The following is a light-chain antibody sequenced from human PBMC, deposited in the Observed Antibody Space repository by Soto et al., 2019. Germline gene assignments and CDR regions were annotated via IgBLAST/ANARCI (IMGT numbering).Light chain of an antibody. CDR3: QQYNSYPLT. Sequence: DIQMTQSPSTLSASVGDRVTITCRASQSISSWFAWYQQKPGKAPKLLIYKASSLESGVPSRFSGSGSGTEFTLSISSLQPDDFATYYCQQYNSYPLTFGGGTKVEIK. CDR2: KAS. J-gene: IGKJ4*01. V-gene: IGKV1-5*03. CDR1: QSISSW.